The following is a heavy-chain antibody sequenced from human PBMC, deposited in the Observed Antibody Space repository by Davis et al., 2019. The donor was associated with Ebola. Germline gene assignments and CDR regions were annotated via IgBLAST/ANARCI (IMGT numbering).Heavy chain of an antibody. CDR2: INHSGST. CDR1: GGSISSGGYS. D-gene: IGHD4/OR15-4a*01. J-gene: IGHJ4*02. Sequence: PSETLSLTCAVSGGSISSGGYSWSWIRQPPGKGLDWIGEINHSGSTTYNPSLKSRVTISVDTSKNQFSLKLTSVTAADTAVYYCARVPVGAAQTLDYWGQGTLVTVSS. CDR3: ARVPVGAAQTLDY. V-gene: IGHV4-34*01.